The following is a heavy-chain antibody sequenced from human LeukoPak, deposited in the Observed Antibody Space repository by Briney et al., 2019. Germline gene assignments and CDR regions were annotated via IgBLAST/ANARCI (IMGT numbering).Heavy chain of an antibody. D-gene: IGHD1-26*01. CDR1: GGSISSGTYH. V-gene: IGHV4-39*01. J-gene: IGHJ4*02. Sequence: SETLSLNCTVSGGSISSGTYHWGWVRQPPGKGLEWIGNIHYSGSTYYNPSLKSPVTISVDTSKNQFSLQLSSVTAADTAVYYCAGRVGASIWTGMHFWGQGILVTGSS. CDR2: IHYSGST. CDR3: AGRVGASIWTGMHF.